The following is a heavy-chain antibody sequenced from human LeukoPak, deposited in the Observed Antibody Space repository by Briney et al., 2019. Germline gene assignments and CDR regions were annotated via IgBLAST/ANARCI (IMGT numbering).Heavy chain of an antibody. D-gene: IGHD5-18*01. Sequence: SVKVSCKASGGTFSSYAISWVRQAPGQGLEWMGGIIPIFGTANYAQKFQGRVTITADESTSTAYMGLSSLRSEDTAVYYCARGELELWFFGNDYWGQGTLVTVSS. V-gene: IGHV1-69*13. CDR3: ARGELELWFFGNDY. J-gene: IGHJ4*02. CDR2: IIPIFGTA. CDR1: GGTFSSYA.